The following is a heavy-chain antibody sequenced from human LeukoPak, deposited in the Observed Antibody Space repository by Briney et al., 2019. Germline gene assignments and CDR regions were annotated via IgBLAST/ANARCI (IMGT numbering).Heavy chain of an antibody. Sequence: VASVKVSCKASGHIFTGYYMHWVRQAPGQGLEWMGWINPNSGDTNYAQKFQGRVTMTRDTSISTAYMELSRLRSDDTAVYYCARVRYRLAETYIDYWGQGTLVTVSS. CDR1: GHIFTGYY. CDR2: INPNSGDT. J-gene: IGHJ4*02. D-gene: IGHD3-16*01. CDR3: ARVRYRLAETYIDY. V-gene: IGHV1-2*02.